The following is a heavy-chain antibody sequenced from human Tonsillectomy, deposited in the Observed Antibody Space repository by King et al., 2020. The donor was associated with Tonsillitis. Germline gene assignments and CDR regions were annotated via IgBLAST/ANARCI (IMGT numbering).Heavy chain of an antibody. Sequence: VQLVESGGDLVQPGGSLRLSCAASGFTFSTYWMHWVRQAPGEGLVWVSLINSDGGGTSYADSVKGRFTISRDNAKNTLYLQMNSLRAEDTAVYYCTRDHVGDLDYWGRGTLVTVSS. CDR3: TRDHVGDLDY. D-gene: IGHD3-10*01. CDR1: GFTFSTYW. J-gene: IGHJ4*02. V-gene: IGHV3-74*01. CDR2: INSDGGGT.